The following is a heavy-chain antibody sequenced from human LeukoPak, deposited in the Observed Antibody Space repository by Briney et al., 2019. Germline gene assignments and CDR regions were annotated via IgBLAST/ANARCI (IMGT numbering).Heavy chain of an antibody. D-gene: IGHD1-1*01. V-gene: IGHV3-21*01. CDR2: ISGDSTYI. CDR1: GFTFASYS. Sequence: GGSLRLFCAASGFTFASYSMNWVRQAPGKGLEWVSSISGDSTYIYNAGSVKGRFTISRDNAQASLYLQMNSLRADDTAVYYCARVSGRLERQSDLDYWGQGTLVIVSS. J-gene: IGHJ4*02. CDR3: ARVSGRLERQSDLDY.